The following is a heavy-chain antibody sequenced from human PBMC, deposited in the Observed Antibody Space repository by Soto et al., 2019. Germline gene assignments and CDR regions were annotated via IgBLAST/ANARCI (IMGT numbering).Heavy chain of an antibody. D-gene: IGHD6-13*01. Sequence: SETLSLTCTVSGGSISSSSYYWGWIRQPPGKGLEWIGSIYYSGSTYYNPSLKSRVTISVDTSKNQFSLKLSSVTAADTAVYYCARRSSIAAAGRDGEDWFDPWGQGTLVTVSS. CDR3: ARRSSIAAAGRDGEDWFDP. CDR1: GGSISSSSYY. CDR2: IYYSGST. J-gene: IGHJ5*02. V-gene: IGHV4-39*01.